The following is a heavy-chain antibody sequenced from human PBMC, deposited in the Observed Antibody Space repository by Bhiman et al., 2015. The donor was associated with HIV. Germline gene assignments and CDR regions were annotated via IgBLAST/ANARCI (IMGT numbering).Heavy chain of an antibody. Sequence: EVQLLESGGGLVQPGGSLRLSCVVSGFTFRSYAMSWVRQAPGKGLEWVSGISGSGDNREYADSVNGRFTISRDNSKNTLDLQMNSLTAEDTAIYYCAKLHEAGREDYWGQGTLVTVSS. CDR1: GFTFRSYA. CDR3: AKLHEAGREDY. V-gene: IGHV3-23*01. J-gene: IGHJ4*02. CDR2: ISGSGDNR. D-gene: IGHD6-13*01.